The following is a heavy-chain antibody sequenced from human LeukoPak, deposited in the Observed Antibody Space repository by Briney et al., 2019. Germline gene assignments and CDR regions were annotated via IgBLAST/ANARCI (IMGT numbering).Heavy chain of an antibody. Sequence: SETLSLTCAVYGGSFSGYYWGWVRQPPGKGLEWIGGINHGGSTNYNPSLKSRVTISVDTSKNQFSLKLSSVTAADTAVYYCARGGYDFWRGYYPGGWFDPWGQGTLVTVSS. CDR3: ARGGYDFWRGYYPGGWFDP. J-gene: IGHJ5*02. CDR1: GGSFSGYY. D-gene: IGHD3-3*01. CDR2: INHGGST. V-gene: IGHV4-34*01.